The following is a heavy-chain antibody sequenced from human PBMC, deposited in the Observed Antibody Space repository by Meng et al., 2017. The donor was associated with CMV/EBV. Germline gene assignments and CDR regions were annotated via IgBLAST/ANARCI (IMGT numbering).Heavy chain of an antibody. Sequence: GESLKISCAASGFTFSSYAMHWVRQAPGKGLEWVAVISYDGSNKYYADSVKGRFTISRDNSKNTLYLQMNSLRAEDTAVYYCARDPVPVTLHHAFDIWGQGTMVTVSS. CDR2: ISYDGSNK. CDR1: GFTFSSYA. D-gene: IGHD2-2*01. CDR3: ARDPVPVTLHHAFDI. J-gene: IGHJ3*02. V-gene: IGHV3-30-3*01.